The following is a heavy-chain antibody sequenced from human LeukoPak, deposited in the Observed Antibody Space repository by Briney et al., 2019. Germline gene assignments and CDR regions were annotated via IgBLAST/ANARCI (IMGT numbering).Heavy chain of an antibody. D-gene: IGHD2-2*01. CDR2: IYYSGGT. CDR1: GGSISSTICY. J-gene: IGHJ6*02. V-gene: IGHV4-39*01. CDR3: ARTDCSITSCYNGWGYYGMDV. Sequence: SETLSLTCTVSGGSISSTICYWGWIRQSPGKGLEWIGNIYYSGGTYYNPSLKSRVTISVDTSKNQFSLKLSSVTAADTAVYYCARTDCSITSCYNGWGYYGMDVWGQGTTVTVSS.